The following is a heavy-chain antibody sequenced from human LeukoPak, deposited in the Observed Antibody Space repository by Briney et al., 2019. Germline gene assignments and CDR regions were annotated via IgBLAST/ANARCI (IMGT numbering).Heavy chain of an antibody. D-gene: IGHD3-10*01. CDR2: ISAYNGNT. CDR3: ARGYHRYYSGSGRWYNWFDP. CDR1: VYTFTGDY. V-gene: IGHV1-18*04. J-gene: IGHJ5*02. Sequence: ASLKGSCKASVYTFTGDYMHCVRQAPGQGREWRGWISAYNGNTNYAQKLQGRVTMTTDTSTSTAYMELRSLRSDDTAVYYCARGYHRYYSGSGRWYNWFDPWGQGTLVTVSS.